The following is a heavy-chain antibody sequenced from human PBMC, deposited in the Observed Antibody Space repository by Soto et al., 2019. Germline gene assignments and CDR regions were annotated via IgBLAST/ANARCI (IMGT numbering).Heavy chain of an antibody. Sequence: EVQLVQSGAEVKKPGESLKISCKSSGHSFTNDWIGWVRQMPGKGLEWMGIICPGDSDTRYSPSFQGQVTISADKSISTAYLQWSSLKASDTAVYYCARRSPDSYYFDYWGQGTLVTVSS. CDR2: ICPGDSDT. CDR1: GHSFTNDW. CDR3: ARRSPDSYYFDY. V-gene: IGHV5-51*01. D-gene: IGHD2-15*01. J-gene: IGHJ4*02.